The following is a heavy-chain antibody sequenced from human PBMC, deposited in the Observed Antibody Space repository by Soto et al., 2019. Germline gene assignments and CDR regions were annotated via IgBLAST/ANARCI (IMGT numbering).Heavy chain of an antibody. J-gene: IGHJ4*02. CDR2: ISGSGDST. CDR3: ARRSSGWYFDS. Sequence: EVRLLESGGGLVQPGGSLRLSCAASGFTFSSYAMNWVRQAPGRGLEWVSVISGSGDSTYYADSVKGRFTISRDNSKSTLYLQMNSVRAEDTAVYYCARRSSGWYFDSGGQGTLVTVSS. V-gene: IGHV3-23*01. D-gene: IGHD6-19*01. CDR1: GFTFSSYA.